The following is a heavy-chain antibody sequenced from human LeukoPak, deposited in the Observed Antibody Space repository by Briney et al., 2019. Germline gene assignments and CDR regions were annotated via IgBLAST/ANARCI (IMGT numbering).Heavy chain of an antibody. D-gene: IGHD2-8*01. Sequence: GESLKISCKAPGYSFNRYWIAWVRQMPGKGLEWMGSIYPGDFDIRYSPSFQGQVIISVDKSINITYLQWTSLKASDTAIYYCVRQNGHWGQGTLVTVS. CDR2: IYPGDFDI. J-gene: IGHJ4*02. CDR3: VRQNGH. CDR1: GYSFNRYW. V-gene: IGHV5-51*01.